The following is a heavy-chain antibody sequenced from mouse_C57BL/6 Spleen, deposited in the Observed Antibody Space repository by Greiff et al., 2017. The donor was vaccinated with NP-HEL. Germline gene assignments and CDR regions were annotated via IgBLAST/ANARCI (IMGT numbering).Heavy chain of an antibody. CDR2: IDPENGDT. CDR1: GFNIKDDY. D-gene: IGHD1-1*01. Sequence: EVQLQQSGAELVRPGASVKLSCTASGFNIKDDYMHWVKQRPEQGLEWIGWIDPENGDTEYASKFQGKATITADTSSNTAYLQLSSLTSEDTAVYYCTYYGSSTFFDYWGQGTTLTVSS. V-gene: IGHV14-4*01. CDR3: TYYGSSTFFDY. J-gene: IGHJ2*01.